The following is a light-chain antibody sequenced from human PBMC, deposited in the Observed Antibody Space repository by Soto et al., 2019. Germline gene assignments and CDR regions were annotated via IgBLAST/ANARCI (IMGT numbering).Light chain of an antibody. CDR1: QSVSSSY. CDR3: QQYGSSLWT. J-gene: IGKJ1*01. CDR2: GAS. V-gene: IGKV3-20*01. Sequence: EIWFTQSPGSRSLSPCERSALSCSASQSVSSSYLAWYQQKPGQAPRLLIYGASSRATGIPDRFSGSGSGTDFTLTISRLGPEDFAVYYCQQYGSSLWTFGKGTKVDIK.